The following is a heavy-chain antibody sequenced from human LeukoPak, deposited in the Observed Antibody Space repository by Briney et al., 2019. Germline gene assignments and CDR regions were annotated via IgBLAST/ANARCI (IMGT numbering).Heavy chain of an antibody. V-gene: IGHV3-33*01. CDR2: IWYDGSNK. CDR1: GFTFSSYG. CDR3: ARADYGDTSDPFDF. J-gene: IGHJ4*02. Sequence: PGGSLRLSCAASGFTFSSYGMHWVRQAPGKGLEWVAVIWYDGSNKYYADSVKGRFTISRDNSKNTLYLQMNSLRAEDTAVYYCARADYGDTSDPFDFWGQGTLVTVSS. D-gene: IGHD4-17*01.